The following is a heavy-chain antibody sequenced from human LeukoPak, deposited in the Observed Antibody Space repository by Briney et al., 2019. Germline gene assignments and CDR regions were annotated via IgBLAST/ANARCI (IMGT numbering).Heavy chain of an antibody. CDR1: GGSFSGYY. D-gene: IGHD2-15*01. CDR3: ARGNPYKVLLRPQSNWFDP. V-gene: IGHV4-34*01. J-gene: IGHJ5*02. CDR2: INHSGST. Sequence: PSETLSLTCAVYGGSFSGYYWSWLRQPPGKGLEWIGEINHSGSTNYNPSLKSRVTISVDTSKSQFSLKLNSVTAADTAVYYCARGNPYKVLLRPQSNWFDPWGQGTLVTVSS.